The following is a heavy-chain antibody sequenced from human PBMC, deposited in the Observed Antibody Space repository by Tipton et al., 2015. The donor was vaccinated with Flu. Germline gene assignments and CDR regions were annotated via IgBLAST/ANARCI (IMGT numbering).Heavy chain of an antibody. CDR2: IKKDGSEK. CDR1: GFTFSDYW. Sequence: SLRLSCAASGFTFSDYWMSWVRQAPGKGPEWVANIKKDGSEKYYVDSVKGRFTISRDNAKNSLYLQMNSRRAEDTALYYCVPGGASFFDYWGPGTLVTVSS. J-gene: IGHJ4*02. CDR3: VPGGASFFDY. V-gene: IGHV3-7*01. D-gene: IGHD3-16*01.